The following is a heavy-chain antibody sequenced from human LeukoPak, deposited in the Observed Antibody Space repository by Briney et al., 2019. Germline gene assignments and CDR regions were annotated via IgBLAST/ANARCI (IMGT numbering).Heavy chain of an antibody. CDR1: GFTFSGSW. V-gene: IGHV3-74*01. J-gene: IGHJ4*02. D-gene: IGHD1-20*01. CDR2: ITSDGSGT. CDR3: ARDPPFIIGTTFFDY. Sequence: PGGSLRLSCAASGFTFSGSWMHWVRHAPGKWLVWVSRITSDGSGTRYADSVNGRFTISRDNAKNTLYLQMNSLRVEDTAVYYCARDPPFIIGTTFFDYWGQGTLVTVSS.